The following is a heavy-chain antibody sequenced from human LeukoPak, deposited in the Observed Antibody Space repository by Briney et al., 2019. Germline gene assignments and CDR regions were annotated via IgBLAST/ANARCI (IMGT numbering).Heavy chain of an antibody. J-gene: IGHJ4*02. CDR1: GFIFSNYY. V-gene: IGHV3-7*01. CDR2: IQEDGSAT. D-gene: IGHD1-14*01. CDR3: ARRKEVQTTFDC. Sequence: GSLRLSCAASGFIFSNYYMGWVRQAPGKGLEWVANIQEDGSATYYVDSVKGRFTISRDNAKNSLDLQMNSLRAEDTAVYFCARRKEVQTTFDCWGQGTLVNVSS.